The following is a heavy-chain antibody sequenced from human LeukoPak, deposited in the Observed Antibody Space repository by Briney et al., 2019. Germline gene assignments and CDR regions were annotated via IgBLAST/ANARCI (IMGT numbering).Heavy chain of an antibody. Sequence: GGSLRLSCAASRFTFSSYNLNWVRQAPGRGLEWVSYISSSSGTIFYADSVKGRFTISRDNAKNSLYLQMNSLRAEDTAVYYCARGGDPDYWGQGTLVTVSS. CDR3: ARGGDPDY. CDR1: RFTFSSYN. D-gene: IGHD2-21*02. V-gene: IGHV3-48*04. J-gene: IGHJ4*02. CDR2: ISSSSGTI.